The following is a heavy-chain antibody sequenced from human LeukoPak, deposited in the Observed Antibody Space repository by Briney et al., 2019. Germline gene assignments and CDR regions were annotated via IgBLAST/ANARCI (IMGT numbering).Heavy chain of an antibody. CDR3: VKGQQMVRNWFDS. D-gene: IGHD6-13*01. V-gene: IGHV3-53*05. CDR2: IYSGGTT. CDR1: GFTVSTNC. J-gene: IGHJ5*01. Sequence: GGSLRLSCAASGFTVSTNCMTWVRQAPGKGLEWVSTIYSGGTTYYADSVMGRFTISRDNSKNTLYLQMSSLRTDDTAVYYCVKGQQMVRNWFDSWGQGTLVTVSS.